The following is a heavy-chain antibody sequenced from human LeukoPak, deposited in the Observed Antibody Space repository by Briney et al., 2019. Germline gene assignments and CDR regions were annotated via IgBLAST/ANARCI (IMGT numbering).Heavy chain of an antibody. J-gene: IGHJ4*02. V-gene: IGHV4-38-2*02. Sequence: SETLSLTCTVSGYSISNGYYWGWIRQPPGKGLEWIGSIYHSGSTYYNPSLKSRVTISVDTSKNQFSLKLSSVTAADTAVYYCARLLDIVVATNWGQGTLVTVSS. CDR3: ARLLDIVVATN. D-gene: IGHD2-2*03. CDR1: GYSISNGYY. CDR2: IYHSGST.